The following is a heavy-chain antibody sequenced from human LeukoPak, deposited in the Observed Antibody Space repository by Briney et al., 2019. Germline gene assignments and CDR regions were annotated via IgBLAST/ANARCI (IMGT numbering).Heavy chain of an antibody. CDR3: ARGVGSGSRLRAGDY. CDR2: IYSGGST. D-gene: IGHD1-26*01. V-gene: IGHV3-53*01. J-gene: IGHJ4*02. Sequence: PGGSLRLSCAASGFTVSSNYMSWVRQAPGKGLEWVSVIYSGGSTYYADYVKGGFTISSDNSKNTLYLQMNSLRAEDTAEYYCARGVGSGSRLRAGDYWGQGTLVTVSS. CDR1: GFTVSSNY.